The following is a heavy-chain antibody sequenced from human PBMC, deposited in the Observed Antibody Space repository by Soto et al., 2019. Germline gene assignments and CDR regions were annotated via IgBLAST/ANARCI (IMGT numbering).Heavy chain of an antibody. CDR3: ARARGPDYDPPPYYYYMDV. V-gene: IGHV1-18*01. CDR1: GYTFTSYG. D-gene: IGHD3-16*01. Sequence: ASVKVSCKASGYTFTSYGISWVRQAPGQGPEWTGWVSGYNGNTNYAQKLQGRVTMTTDTSTSTAYMELRSLRYDDTAVYYCARARGPDYDPPPYYYYMDVWAKGTTVTVSS. CDR2: VSGYNGNT. J-gene: IGHJ6*03.